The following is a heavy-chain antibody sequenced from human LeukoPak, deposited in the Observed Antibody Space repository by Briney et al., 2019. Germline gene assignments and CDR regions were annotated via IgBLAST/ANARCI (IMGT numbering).Heavy chain of an antibody. J-gene: IGHJ5*02. CDR2: IIPIFGTA. CDR3: ARFRTNDSSSPNWFDP. CDR1: GYTFTSYD. V-gene: IGHV1-69*13. D-gene: IGHD6-13*01. Sequence: SVKVSCKASGYTFTSYDINWVRQATGQGLEWMGGIIPIFGTANYAQKFQGRVTITADESTSTAYMELSSLRSEDTAVYYCARFRTNDSSSPNWFDPWGQGTLVTVSS.